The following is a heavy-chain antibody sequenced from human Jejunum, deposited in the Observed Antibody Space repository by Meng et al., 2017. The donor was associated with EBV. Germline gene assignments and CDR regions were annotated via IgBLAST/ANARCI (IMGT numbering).Heavy chain of an antibody. CDR3: ARGGESWYDDDY. CDR2: IITNTGDP. CDR1: GYTFTRYP. Sequence: QVQLVQAGSELKKPGPSMQVACRASGYTFTRYPMHWVRQDPGQGLEWMGWIITNTGDPTYAQGFTGRFVFSLDASVSTAYLQICSLKTEDTAVYYCARGGESWYDDDYWGQGTLVTVSS. J-gene: IGHJ4*02. V-gene: IGHV7-4-1*01. D-gene: IGHD6-13*01.